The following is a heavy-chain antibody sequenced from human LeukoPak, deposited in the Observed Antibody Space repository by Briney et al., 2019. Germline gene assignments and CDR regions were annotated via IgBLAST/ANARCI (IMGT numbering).Heavy chain of an antibody. D-gene: IGHD2-15*01. CDR1: GGSFSGYY. Sequence: SETLSLTCAVYGGSFSGYYWSWIRQPPGKGLEWIGEINHSGSTNYNPSLKSRVTISVDTSKNQFSLQLSSVTAADTAVYYCARDLGYCSGGSCLDAFDIWGQGTMVTVSS. CDR3: ARDLGYCSGGSCLDAFDI. CDR2: INHSGST. V-gene: IGHV4-34*01. J-gene: IGHJ3*02.